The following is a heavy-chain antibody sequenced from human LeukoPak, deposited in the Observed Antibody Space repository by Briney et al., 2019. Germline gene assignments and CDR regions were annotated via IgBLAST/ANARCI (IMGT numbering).Heavy chain of an antibody. CDR3: ARYVVVTAISDY. J-gene: IGHJ4*02. Sequence: GSVKVSCKASGYTFTSYGISWVRQAPGQGLEWMGWISVYNGNTKYAQKLQGRVTMTTDTSTSTAYMELRSLRSDDTAVYYCARYVVVTAISDYWGQGTLVTVSS. V-gene: IGHV1-18*01. D-gene: IGHD2-21*02. CDR1: GYTFTSYG. CDR2: ISVYNGNT.